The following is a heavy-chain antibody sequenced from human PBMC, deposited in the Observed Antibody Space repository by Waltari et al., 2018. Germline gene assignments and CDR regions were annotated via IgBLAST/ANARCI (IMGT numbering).Heavy chain of an antibody. CDR2: IIPILGIA. Sequence: QVQLVQSGAEVKKPGSSVKVSCKASGGTFSSYAISWVRQAPGQGLEWMGGIIPILGIANYAQKFQGRVTITADESTSTAYMELSSLRSEDTAVYYCARDKEQWPYYYYYYMDVWGKGTTVTVSS. CDR1: GGTFSSYA. CDR3: ARDKEQWPYYYYYYMDV. D-gene: IGHD6-19*01. J-gene: IGHJ6*03. V-gene: IGHV1-69*04.